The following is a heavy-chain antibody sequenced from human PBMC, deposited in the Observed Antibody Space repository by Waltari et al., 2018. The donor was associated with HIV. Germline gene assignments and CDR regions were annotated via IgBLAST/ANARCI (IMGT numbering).Heavy chain of an antibody. CDR2: SVSKTDCGAS. J-gene: IGHJ6*02. Sequence: EVQLVESGGGLVKPGGSLRLSCVASGFTFSDAWMSWVRQAPGKGLEWLGRSVSKTDCGASHYAAPVRDRFSISRDDSKNTLYLQMTSLKTEDSAIYHCSTGIDVRAGGHYYGLDVWGQGTTVTVSS. CDR3: STGIDVRAGGHYYGLDV. V-gene: IGHV3-15*04. CDR1: GFTFSDAW. D-gene: IGHD3-10*01.